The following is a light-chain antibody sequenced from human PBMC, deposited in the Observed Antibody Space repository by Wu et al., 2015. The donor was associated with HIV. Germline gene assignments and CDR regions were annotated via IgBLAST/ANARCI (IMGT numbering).Light chain of an antibody. CDR1: QPVSNY. CDR2: DAS. Sequence: EIVLTQSPATLSLSPGERATLSCRASQPVSNYLAWYQQRPGQPPRLLINDASNRATGIPARFSGSGSGTDFTLTISSLEPEDFALYYCQQGTIWPLTFGQGTRLEIK. CDR3: QQGTIWPLT. V-gene: IGKV3-11*01. J-gene: IGKJ5*01.